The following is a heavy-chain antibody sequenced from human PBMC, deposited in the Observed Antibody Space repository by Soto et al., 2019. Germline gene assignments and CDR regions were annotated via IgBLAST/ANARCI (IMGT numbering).Heavy chain of an antibody. J-gene: IGHJ6*02. V-gene: IGHV3-30-3*01. CDR1: GFTFSSYA. D-gene: IGHD2-2*01. CDR3: ARSGYCISTSCAKNGMDV. CDR2: ISYDGSNK. Sequence: QVQLVESGGGVVQPGRSLRLSCAASGFTFSSYAMHWVRQAPGKGLEWVAVISYDGSNKYYADSVKGRFTISRDNSKNTLYLQMNSLRAEDTAVYYCARSGYCISTSCAKNGMDVWGQGTTVTVSS.